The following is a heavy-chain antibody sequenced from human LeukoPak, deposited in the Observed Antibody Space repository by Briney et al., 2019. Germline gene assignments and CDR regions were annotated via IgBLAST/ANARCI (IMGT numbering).Heavy chain of an antibody. Sequence: VASVKVSCKVSGYALTELSMHWVRQAPGQGLEWMGWINPNSGGTNYAQNFQGRVTMTRDTSISTAYMELSRLRSDDTAVYYCARDWDLYGSGSYYNDYWGQGTLVTVSS. V-gene: IGHV1-2*02. D-gene: IGHD3-10*01. CDR2: INPNSGGT. CDR1: GYALTELS. J-gene: IGHJ4*02. CDR3: ARDWDLYGSGSYYNDY.